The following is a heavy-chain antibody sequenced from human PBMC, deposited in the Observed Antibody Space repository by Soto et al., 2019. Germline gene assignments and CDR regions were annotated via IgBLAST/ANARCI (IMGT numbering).Heavy chain of an antibody. CDR3: ARDLQIVVTSSSSSGFSYYYYGMDV. V-gene: IGHV3-30-3*01. Sequence: XECLRLFCAASGFSVSSYAMHWVRQAPGKGLEWVAVISYDGSNKYYADSVKGRFTISRDNSKNTLYLQMNSLRAEDTAVYYCARDLQIVVTSSSSSGFSYYYYGMDVWGQGTTVTVSS. J-gene: IGHJ6*02. CDR2: ISYDGSNK. D-gene: IGHD2-2*01. CDR1: GFSVSSYA.